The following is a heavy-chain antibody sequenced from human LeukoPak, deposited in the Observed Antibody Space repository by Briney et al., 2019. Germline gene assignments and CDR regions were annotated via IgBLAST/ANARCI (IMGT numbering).Heavy chain of an antibody. V-gene: IGHV3-21*01. CDR1: GFTFSSYS. D-gene: IGHD2-21*02. Sequence: GGSLRLSCAASGFTFSSYSMNWVRQAPGKGLEWVSSISSSSSYIYYADSVKGRFTISRDNAKNSLYLQMNSLRAEDTAVYYCARGPMHCGGDCYFDYWGQGTLVTVSS. J-gene: IGHJ4*02. CDR2: ISSSSSYI. CDR3: ARGPMHCGGDCYFDY.